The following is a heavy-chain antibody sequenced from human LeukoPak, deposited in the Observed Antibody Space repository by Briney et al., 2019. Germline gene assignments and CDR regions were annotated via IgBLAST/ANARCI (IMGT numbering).Heavy chain of an antibody. CDR3: AKHWSTVTNYYFDS. D-gene: IGHD4-17*01. V-gene: IGHV4-59*08. J-gene: IGHJ4*02. CDR1: GGSISSSY. CDR2: IYYSGST. Sequence: SETLSLTCTVSGGSISSSYWSWIRQPPGKGLEWIGYIYYSGSTNYNPSLKSRVTISVDTPKNQFSLKLSSVTAADTAVYYCAKHWSTVTNYYFDSWGQGTLVTVSS.